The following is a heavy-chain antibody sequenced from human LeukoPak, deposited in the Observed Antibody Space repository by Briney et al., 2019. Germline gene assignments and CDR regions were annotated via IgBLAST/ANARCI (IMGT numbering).Heavy chain of an antibody. V-gene: IGHV3-23*01. CDR2: ISGNGGST. J-gene: IGHJ4*02. D-gene: IGHD3-22*01. CDR1: GFTFSSYA. CDR3: AKRGATYYYDSSGYY. Sequence: GGSLRLSCAASGFTFSSYAMSWVRQAPGKGLEWVSAISGNGGSTYYADSVKGRFTISRDNSKDTLYLQMNSLRAEDTAVYYCAKRGATYYYDSSGYYWGQGTLVTVSS.